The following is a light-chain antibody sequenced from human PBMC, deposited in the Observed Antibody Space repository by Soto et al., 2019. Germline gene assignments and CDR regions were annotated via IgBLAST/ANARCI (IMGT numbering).Light chain of an antibody. V-gene: IGKV3-15*01. CDR1: QSVSSN. Sequence: EIVMTQSPATLSVSPGARATLSCRASQSVSSNLAWYQQKPGQAPRLLIYGASTRATGIPARFSGSGSGTEFTFTISSLQSEDFAVYYCQQDNNWPPVTYTCGQGTKLEIK. CDR3: QQDNNWPPVTYT. J-gene: IGKJ2*01. CDR2: GAS.